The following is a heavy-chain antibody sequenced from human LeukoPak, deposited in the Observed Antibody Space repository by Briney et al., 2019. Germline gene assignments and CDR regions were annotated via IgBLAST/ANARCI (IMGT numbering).Heavy chain of an antibody. Sequence: SETLSLTCTVSGGSISSYYWSWIRQPPGKGLEWIGYIYYSGSTNYNPSLKSRVTISVDTSKNQFSLKLSSVTAADAAVYYCARQGSYDFWSGYYRDYYYGMDVWGQGTTVTVSS. CDR1: GGSISSYY. D-gene: IGHD3-3*01. CDR2: IYYSGST. V-gene: IGHV4-59*08. CDR3: ARQGSYDFWSGYYRDYYYGMDV. J-gene: IGHJ6*02.